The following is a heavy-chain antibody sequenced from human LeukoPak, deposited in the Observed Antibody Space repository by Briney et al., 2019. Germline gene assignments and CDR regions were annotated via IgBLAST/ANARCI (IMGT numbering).Heavy chain of an antibody. J-gene: IGHJ4*02. V-gene: IGHV1-46*01. Sequence: ASVKVSCKASGYTFTSYYMHWVRQAPGQGLEWMGIINPSGGSTSYAQKFQGRVTMTRDTSTSTAYMELRSLRSDDTAVYYCARVLRSSGWYGGYFDYWGQGTLVTVSS. CDR3: ARVLRSSGWYGGYFDY. CDR1: GYTFTSYY. CDR2: INPSGGST. D-gene: IGHD6-19*01.